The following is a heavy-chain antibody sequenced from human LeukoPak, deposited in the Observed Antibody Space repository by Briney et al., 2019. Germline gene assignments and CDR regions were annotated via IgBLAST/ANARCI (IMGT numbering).Heavy chain of an antibody. D-gene: IGHD5-18*01. V-gene: IGHV1-69*06. CDR3: ARADTAMVTDPLDY. CDR2: IIPIFGTA. CDR1: GGTFSSYA. Sequence: ASVKVSCKASGGTFSSYAISWVRQAPGQGLEWMGGIIPIFGTANYAQKFQGRVTITADKSTSTAYMELSSLRSEDTAVYYCARADTAMVTDPLDYWGQGTLVTVSS. J-gene: IGHJ4*02.